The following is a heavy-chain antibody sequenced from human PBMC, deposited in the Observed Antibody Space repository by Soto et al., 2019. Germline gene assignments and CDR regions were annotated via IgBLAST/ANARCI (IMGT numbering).Heavy chain of an antibody. CDR1: GYTFTGYY. Sequence: SVKGSCKASGYTFTGYYMHWGRQAPVQGLEWMGWINPNSGGTNYAQKFQGSVTMTRDTSITTAYMELSRLRSDDTAVYYCARDGIHGDLDYWGQGTLVTVYS. CDR3: ARDGIHGDLDY. CDR2: INPNSGGT. V-gene: IGHV1-2*02. J-gene: IGHJ4*02. D-gene: IGHD4-17*01.